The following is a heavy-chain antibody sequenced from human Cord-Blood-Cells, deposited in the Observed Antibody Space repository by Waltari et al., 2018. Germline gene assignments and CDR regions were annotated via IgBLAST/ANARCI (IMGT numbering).Heavy chain of an antibody. D-gene: IGHD3-10*01. CDR1: GFTFTTSA. J-gene: IGHJ6*02. Sequence: MPLVQCGPEAKKPGTSVKVSCKASGFTFTTSAVQWVRQARGQRLEWIGWIVVGSGNTNYAQKFQERVTITRDMSTSTAYMELSSLRSEDTAVYYCASLWFRELYYYYGMDVWGQGTTVTVSS. V-gene: IGHV1-58*01. CDR2: IVVGSGNT. CDR3: ASLWFRELYYYYGMDV.